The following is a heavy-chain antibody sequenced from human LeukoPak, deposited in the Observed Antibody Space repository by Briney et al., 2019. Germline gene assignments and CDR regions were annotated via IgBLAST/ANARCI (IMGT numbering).Heavy chain of an antibody. Sequence: QPGGSLRLSCAATGFTFSDFGMHWVRQAPGKGLEWVAFIGSDGDKKYYVDSVRGRFTISRDDSKNTLSLQMSSLKTDDTAVYYCAKDRRASSGVGYLDYWGQGTLATVSS. V-gene: IGHV3-30*02. CDR1: GFTFSDFG. D-gene: IGHD6-19*01. CDR2: IGSDGDKK. J-gene: IGHJ4*02. CDR3: AKDRRASSGVGYLDY.